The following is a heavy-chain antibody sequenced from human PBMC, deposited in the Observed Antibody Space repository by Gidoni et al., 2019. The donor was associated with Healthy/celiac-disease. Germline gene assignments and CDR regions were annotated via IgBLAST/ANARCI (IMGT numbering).Heavy chain of an antibody. CDR2: ISWNSGSI. V-gene: IGHV3-9*01. CDR3: AKGGDYYDSSGYKGYYFDY. Sequence: EVQLVESGGGLVQPGRSLRLSCAASGFTCDDYAMHWVRQDPGKGLEGFSGISWNSGSIGYADSVKGRFTISRDNAKNSLYLQMNTLRAEDTALYYCAKGGDYYDSSGYKGYYFDYWGQGTLVTVSS. CDR1: GFTCDDYA. J-gene: IGHJ4*02. D-gene: IGHD3-22*01.